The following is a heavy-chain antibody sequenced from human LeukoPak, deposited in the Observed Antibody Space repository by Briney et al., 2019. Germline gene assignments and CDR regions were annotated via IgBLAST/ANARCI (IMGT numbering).Heavy chain of an antibody. D-gene: IGHD5-24*01. CDR1: GDSIRSYY. Sequence: PSETLSLTCTVSGDSIRSYYWSWIRQPPGKGLEWIGYIYYSGSTNYNPSLRSRVTISVDTSKNQISLKLRSVTAADTAVYYCARGGRDGYSYYFDYWGQGTLVTVSS. V-gene: IGHV4-59*01. J-gene: IGHJ4*02. CDR3: ARGGRDGYSYYFDY. CDR2: IYYSGST.